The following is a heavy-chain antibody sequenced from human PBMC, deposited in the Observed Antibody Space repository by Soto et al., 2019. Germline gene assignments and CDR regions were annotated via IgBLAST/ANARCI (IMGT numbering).Heavy chain of an antibody. CDR2: IDPSDSYT. J-gene: IGHJ4*02. V-gene: IGHV5-10-1*01. CDR3: AREPKRSTGYSSDTTFDY. Sequence: EVQLVQSGAEVKKPGESLRISCKGSGYSFTSYWINWVRQMPGKGLEWMGRIDPSDSYTNYSPSFQGHVTISADKSTRTAYLQWRSLKASDTAMYYCAREPKRSTGYSSDTTFDYWGQGTLVPVSS. CDR1: GYSFTSYW. D-gene: IGHD6-25*01.